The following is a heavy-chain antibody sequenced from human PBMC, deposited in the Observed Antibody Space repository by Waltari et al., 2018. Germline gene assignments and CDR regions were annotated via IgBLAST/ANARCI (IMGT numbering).Heavy chain of an antibody. D-gene: IGHD5-12*01. V-gene: IGHV4-4*07. Sequence: QVQLQESGPGLVKPSETLSLTCTVSGDSISSYYWSWIRQPAGKGLAYIGRIYIGRHPHHNPAREVRVTMSIDTSKNEFALKLSSVTAADTAVYYCAREVLPNATIWRSYFDYWGQGSLVTVSS. CDR3: AREVLPNATIWRSYFDY. CDR1: GDSISSYY. CDR2: IYIGRHP. J-gene: IGHJ4*02.